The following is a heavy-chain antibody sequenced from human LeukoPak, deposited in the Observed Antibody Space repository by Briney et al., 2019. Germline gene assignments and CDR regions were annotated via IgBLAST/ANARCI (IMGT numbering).Heavy chain of an antibody. CDR1: GGSFSGYY. Sequence: PSETLSLTCAVYGGSFSGYYWSWIRQPPGKGLEWIGEINHSGSTNYNPSLKGRVTISVDTSKNQFSLKLSSVTAADTAVYYCARARTRSGCFDYWGQGTLVTVSS. D-gene: IGHD6-19*01. J-gene: IGHJ4*02. V-gene: IGHV4-34*01. CDR2: INHSGST. CDR3: ARARTRSGCFDY.